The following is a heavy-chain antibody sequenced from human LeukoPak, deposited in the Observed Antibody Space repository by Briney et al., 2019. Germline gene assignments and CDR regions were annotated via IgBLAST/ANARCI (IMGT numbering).Heavy chain of an antibody. CDR1: GGSFSGYY. J-gene: IGHJ6*03. CDR2: INHSGST. D-gene: IGHD2-8*01. V-gene: IGHV4-34*01. CDR3: ARRTSGDPAYYYYMDV. Sequence: PSETLSLTCAVYGGSFSGYYWSWIPQPPGKGLEWIGEINHSGSTNYNPSLKSRVTISVDTSKNHFSLKLSSVTAADTAVYYCARRTSGDPAYYYYMDVWGKGTTVTVSS.